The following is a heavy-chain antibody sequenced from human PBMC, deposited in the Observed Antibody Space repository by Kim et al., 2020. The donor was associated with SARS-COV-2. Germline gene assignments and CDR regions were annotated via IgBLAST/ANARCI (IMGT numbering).Heavy chain of an antibody. CDR2: IIPIFGTA. D-gene: IGHD6-13*01. V-gene: IGHV1-69*13. CDR1: GGTFSSYA. J-gene: IGHJ6*02. CDR3: ARPRYSLMPTYYGMDV. Sequence: SVKVSCKASGGTFSSYAISWVRQAPGQGLEWMGGIIPIFGTANYAQKFQGRVTITADESTSTAYMELSSLRSEDTAVYYCARPRYSLMPTYYGMDVWGQGTTVTVSS.